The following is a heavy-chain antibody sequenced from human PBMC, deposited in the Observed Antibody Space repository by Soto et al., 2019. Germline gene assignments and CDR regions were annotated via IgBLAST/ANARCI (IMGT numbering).Heavy chain of an antibody. D-gene: IGHD4-17*01. Sequence: GASVKVSCKDSGGTFSSNTISWVRQAPGQGLEWMGRIIPILGIANYAQKFQGRVTITADKSTSTAYMELSSLRSEDTAVYYCARGIMTTVTTWAFDIWGQGTMVTVSS. CDR1: GGTFSSNT. J-gene: IGHJ3*02. V-gene: IGHV1-69*02. CDR2: IIPILGIA. CDR3: ARGIMTTVTTWAFDI.